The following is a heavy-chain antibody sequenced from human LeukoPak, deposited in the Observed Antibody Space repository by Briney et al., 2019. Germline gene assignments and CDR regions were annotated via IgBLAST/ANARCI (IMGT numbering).Heavy chain of an antibody. CDR3: ARGRYGWLPFDY. V-gene: IGHV4-59*01. Sequence: SETLSLTCTVSGGSMSSYYWSWIRQRPGKGLEWIGYIYYSGSTNYNPSLKSRVTISVDTSKNQFTLKLSPVTAADTAVYYCARGRYGWLPFDYWGQGTLVTVSS. J-gene: IGHJ4*02. D-gene: IGHD3-16*01. CDR1: GGSMSSYY. CDR2: IYYSGST.